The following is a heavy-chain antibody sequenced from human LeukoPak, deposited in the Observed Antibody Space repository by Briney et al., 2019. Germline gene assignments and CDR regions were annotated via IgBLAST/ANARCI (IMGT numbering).Heavy chain of an antibody. CDR1: GFTFSSYS. J-gene: IGHJ4*02. V-gene: IGHV3-21*01. CDR3: ARGTDYGDYTPVDY. CDR2: ISSSSSYI. D-gene: IGHD4-17*01. Sequence: GGSLRLSRAASGFTFSSYSMNCVRQAPGKGLEWVSSISSSSSYIYYADSVKGRFTISRDNAKNSLYLQMNSLRAEDTAVYYCARGTDYGDYTPVDYWGQGTLVTVSS.